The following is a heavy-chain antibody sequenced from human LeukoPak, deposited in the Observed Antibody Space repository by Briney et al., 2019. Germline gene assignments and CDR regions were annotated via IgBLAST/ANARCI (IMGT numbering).Heavy chain of an antibody. Sequence: MTGGSLRLSCAASGFTFSSYSMNWVRQAPGKGLEWVSSISSSSSYIYYADSVKGRFTISRDNAKNTLYLQMNSLRAEDTAVYYCARDQMPSYVWGSYRHYNWFDPWGQGTLVTVSS. CDR2: ISSSSSYI. J-gene: IGHJ5*02. V-gene: IGHV3-21*04. CDR3: ARDQMPSYVWGSYRHYNWFDP. CDR1: GFTFSSYS. D-gene: IGHD3-16*02.